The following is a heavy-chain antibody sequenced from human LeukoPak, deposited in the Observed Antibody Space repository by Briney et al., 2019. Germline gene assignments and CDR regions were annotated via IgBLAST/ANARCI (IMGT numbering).Heavy chain of an antibody. CDR1: GFTFSNYA. V-gene: IGHV3-23*01. D-gene: IGHD2-21*02. CDR3: AKHPRHCGGDCYSDFDY. J-gene: IGHJ4*02. CDR2: VSGSGGST. Sequence: PGGCLRLSCAASGFTFSNYAMSWVRPAPGKGLEWVSAVSGSGGSTNYADSAKGRITISRDNSKNTLSLQMNSLRAEDTAVYYCAKHPRHCGGDCYSDFDYWGQGTLVTVSA.